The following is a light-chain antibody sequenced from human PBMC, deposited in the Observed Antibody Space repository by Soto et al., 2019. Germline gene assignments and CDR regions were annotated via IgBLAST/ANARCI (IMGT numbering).Light chain of an antibody. CDR3: QQLNGSPWT. CDR1: QGISSY. J-gene: IGKJ1*01. Sequence: AIRMTQSPSSFSASTGDRVTITCRASQGISSYLAWYQQKPGKAPKLLIYAASTLQSGVPSRFSGSGSGTDYTLTIASLQPEDFATYYCQQLNGSPWTFGQGTKVDIK. V-gene: IGKV1-8*01. CDR2: AAS.